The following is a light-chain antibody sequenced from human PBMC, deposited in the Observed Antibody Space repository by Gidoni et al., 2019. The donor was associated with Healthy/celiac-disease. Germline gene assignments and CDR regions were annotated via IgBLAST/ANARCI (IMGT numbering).Light chain of an antibody. V-gene: IGKV4-1*01. CDR1: QSVLYSSNNKNY. J-gene: IGKJ4*02. Sequence: IVMTQSPDSLAVSLGERATINSNSSQSVLYSSNNKNYLAWYQQKPGQPPKLLIYWASTRESGVPERFSGSGSGTDFTLTISSLQAEDVAVYYCQQYYSTPRTFGGGTKVEIK. CDR3: QQYYSTPRT. CDR2: WAS.